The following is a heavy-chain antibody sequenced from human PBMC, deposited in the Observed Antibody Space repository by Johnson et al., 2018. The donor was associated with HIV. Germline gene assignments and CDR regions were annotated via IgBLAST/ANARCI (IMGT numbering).Heavy chain of an antibody. Sequence: MLLVESGGGLVQPGGSLRLSCAASGFTFSSYDIHWVRQATGQGLEWVSAIGTAGDTYYPGSVKGRLPISSENAKNSLYLQMNSLRAGDTAVYYCARSSWGGSSLGAFDSWGQGTMVTVSS. D-gene: IGHD1-26*01. CDR3: ARSSWGGSSLGAFDS. V-gene: IGHV3-13*01. J-gene: IGHJ3*02. CDR1: GFTFSSYD. CDR2: IGTAGDT.